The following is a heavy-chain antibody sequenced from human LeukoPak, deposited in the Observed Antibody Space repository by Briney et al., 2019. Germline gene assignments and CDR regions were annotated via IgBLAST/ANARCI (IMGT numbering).Heavy chain of an antibody. CDR3: TRVGATIDY. CDR1: GGSISSYY. CDR2: IYYSGST. Sequence: SETLSLTCTVSGGSISSYYWSWIRQPPGKGLEWIGYIYYSGSTNYNPSLKSRVTISVDTSKNQFSLKLSSVTAADTAVYYCTRVGATIDYWGQGTLVTVSS. J-gene: IGHJ4*02. D-gene: IGHD1-26*01. V-gene: IGHV4-59*01.